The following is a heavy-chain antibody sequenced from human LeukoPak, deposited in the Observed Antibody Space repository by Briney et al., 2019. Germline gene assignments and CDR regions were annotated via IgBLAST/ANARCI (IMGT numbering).Heavy chain of an antibody. Sequence: SETLSLTCTVSVGSISRHYWSWSRQPPGKGREWIGYIYYSGSTNYNPSLKSRVTISVDTSKNQFSLKLSSVTDADTAVYYCARVLGYCTNGVCYKNWFDPWGQGTLVTVSS. CDR2: IYYSGST. D-gene: IGHD2-8*01. J-gene: IGHJ5*02. V-gene: IGHV4-59*08. CDR1: VGSISRHY. CDR3: ARVLGYCTNGVCYKNWFDP.